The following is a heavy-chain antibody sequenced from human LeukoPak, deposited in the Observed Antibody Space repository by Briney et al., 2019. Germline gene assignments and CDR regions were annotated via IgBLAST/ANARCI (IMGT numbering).Heavy chain of an antibody. CDR3: ARDRGSGRTGYLDY. J-gene: IGHJ4*02. V-gene: IGHV3-48*04. CDR1: GFTFSSYS. CDR2: ISSSSSTI. D-gene: IGHD1-26*01. Sequence: QAGGSLRLSCAASGFTFSSYSMNWVSQAPGKGLEWVSYISSSSSTIYYADSVKGRFTISRDNAKNSLYLQMNSLRAEDTAVYYCARDRGSGRTGYLDYWGQGTLVTVSS.